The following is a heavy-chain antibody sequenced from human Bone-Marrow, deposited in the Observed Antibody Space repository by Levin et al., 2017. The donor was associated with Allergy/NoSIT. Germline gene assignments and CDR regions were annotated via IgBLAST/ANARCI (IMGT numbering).Heavy chain of an antibody. CDR3: AKDLFGDSHPGGWFDP. J-gene: IGHJ5*02. Sequence: GGSLRLSCAASGFTFSSYAMSWVRQAPGKGLEWVSAISGSGGSTYYADSVKGRFTISRDNSKNTLYLQMNSLRAEDTAVYYCAKDLFGDSHPGGWFDPWGQGTLVTVSS. V-gene: IGHV3-23*01. D-gene: IGHD3-10*02. CDR2: ISGSGGST. CDR1: GFTFSSYA.